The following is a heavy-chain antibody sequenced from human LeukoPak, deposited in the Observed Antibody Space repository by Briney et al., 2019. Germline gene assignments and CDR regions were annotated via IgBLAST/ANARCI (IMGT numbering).Heavy chain of an antibody. D-gene: IGHD3-22*01. CDR3: AKDGEYYYDSSGKFDY. CDR2: IWHDGSHK. CDR1: AFPFSSYG. J-gene: IGHJ4*02. Sequence: GGSLRLSCAASAFPFSSYGMHWVRQAPGKGLEWVAVIWHDGSHKYYADSVTGRFTISRDNSKDTLYLQMNSLRAEDTAVYYCAKDGEYYYDSSGKFDYWGQGTLVTVSS. V-gene: IGHV3-33*06.